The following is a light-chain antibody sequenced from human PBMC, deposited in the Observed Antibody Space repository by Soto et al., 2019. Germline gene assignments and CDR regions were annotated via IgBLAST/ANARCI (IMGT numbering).Light chain of an antibody. CDR1: QTASSSH. J-gene: IGKJ2*01. CDR2: DAS. CDR3: QQYGRSPYT. Sequence: EIVLTQSPGALSLSPGERATLSCRASQTASSSHLAWYQQKPGQAPRLLIYDASSRATGISHRFSGSGSGTDFTLTISRLEPEDFAVYYCQQYGRSPYTFGQGTKVDIK. V-gene: IGKV3-20*01.